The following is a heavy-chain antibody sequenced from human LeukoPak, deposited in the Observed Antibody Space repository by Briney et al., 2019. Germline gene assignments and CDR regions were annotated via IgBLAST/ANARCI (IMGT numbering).Heavy chain of an antibody. CDR1: GFTFSNYG. CDR2: ISGSGATI. D-gene: IGHD3-22*01. CDR3: AKSPGPYYYGYYFDF. J-gene: IGHJ4*02. V-gene: IGHV3-23*01. Sequence: GGSLRLSCAGSGFTFSNYGVSWDRQAPGKGLEWVSGISGSGATIFYADSVTGRFTISRDNSKNTLYLQMSSLRAEDTALYYCAKSPGPYYYGYYFDFWGQGTLAAVSS.